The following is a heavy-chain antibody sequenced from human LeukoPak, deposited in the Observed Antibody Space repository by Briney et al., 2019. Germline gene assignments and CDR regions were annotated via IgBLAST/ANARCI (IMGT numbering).Heavy chain of an antibody. D-gene: IGHD2-8*01. CDR3: AWPTNTGLDY. Sequence: PGGSLRLSCAASGFTFSSYLMHWVRQAPGNGMVWVSRINSDGSGTIYADSVKGRFTISRDSAKNTLYLQMNSLRAEDTAVYYCAWPTNTGLDYWGQGTLVTVSS. CDR2: INSDGSGT. CDR1: GFTFSSYL. V-gene: IGHV3-74*01. J-gene: IGHJ4*02.